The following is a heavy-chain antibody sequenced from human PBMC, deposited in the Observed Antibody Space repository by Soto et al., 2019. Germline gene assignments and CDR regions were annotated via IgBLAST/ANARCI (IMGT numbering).Heavy chain of an antibody. CDR3: ARALGMFDFDY. D-gene: IGHD3-10*02. J-gene: IGHJ4*02. V-gene: IGHV3-33*01. CDR2: IWYDGSNK. Sequence: GGSLRLSCAASGFTFSSYGMHWVRQAPGKGLEWVAVIWYDGSNKYYADSVKGRFTISRDNSKNTLYLQMNSLRAEDTAVYYCARALGMFDFDYWGQGTLVTVSS. CDR1: GFTFSSYG.